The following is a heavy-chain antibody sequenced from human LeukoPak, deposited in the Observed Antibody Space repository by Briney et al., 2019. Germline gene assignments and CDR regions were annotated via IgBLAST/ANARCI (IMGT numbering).Heavy chain of an antibody. CDR2: IRSKAYGGTT. CDR1: GFTFSSTW. D-gene: IGHD3-10*01. J-gene: IGHJ4*02. CDR3: TREEMVRGVRVDY. V-gene: IGHV3-49*04. Sequence: GGSLRLSCVASGFTFSSTWMAWVRQAPGKVLGWVGLIRSKAYGGTTEYAASVKGRFTISRDDSKSIAYLQMNSLKTEDTAVYYCTREEMVRGVRVDYWGQGTLVTVSS.